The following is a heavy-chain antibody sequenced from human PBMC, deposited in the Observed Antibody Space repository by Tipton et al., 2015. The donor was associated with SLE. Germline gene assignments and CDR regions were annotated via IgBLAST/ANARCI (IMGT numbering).Heavy chain of an antibody. D-gene: IGHD4-17*01. J-gene: IGHJ5*02. CDR1: GGSISSGGYY. Sequence: TLSLTCTVSGGSISSGGYYWSWIRQHPGKGLEWIGYIYYGGSTYYNPSLKSRVTISVDTSKNQFSLKLSSVTAADTAVYYCAREGGDDYGVYNWFDPWGQGTLVTVSS. CDR3: AREGGDDYGVYNWFDP. CDR2: IYYGGST. V-gene: IGHV4-31*03.